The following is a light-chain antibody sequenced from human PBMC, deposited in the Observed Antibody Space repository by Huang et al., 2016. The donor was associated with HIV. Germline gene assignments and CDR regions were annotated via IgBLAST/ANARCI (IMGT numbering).Light chain of an antibody. CDR1: QRIKSN. Sequence: IVMTQSPVTLSVSPGERAALSCRAGQRIKSNLAWYQQKHGQAPRLIIYGASTRDTGVPARFSGSGSGREFALTINNLQSNDFAVYYCQKYDYWPPVTFGQGTKVELK. CDR3: QKYDYWPPVT. V-gene: IGKV3-15*01. J-gene: IGKJ1*01. CDR2: GAS.